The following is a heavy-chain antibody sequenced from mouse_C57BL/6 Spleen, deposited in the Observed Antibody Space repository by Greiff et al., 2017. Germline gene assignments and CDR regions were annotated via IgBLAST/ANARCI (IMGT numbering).Heavy chain of an antibody. V-gene: IGHV5-9-1*02. CDR3: TRDGEYYGSSPRCFDV. D-gene: IGHD1-1*01. Sequence: EVKLVESGEGLVKPGGSLKLSCAASGFTFSSYAMSWVRQTPEKRLEWVAYISSGGDYIYYADTVKGRFTISRDNARNTLYLQMSSLKSEDTAMYYCTRDGEYYGSSPRCFDVWGTGTTVTVSS. J-gene: IGHJ1*03. CDR1: GFTFSSYA. CDR2: ISSGGDYI.